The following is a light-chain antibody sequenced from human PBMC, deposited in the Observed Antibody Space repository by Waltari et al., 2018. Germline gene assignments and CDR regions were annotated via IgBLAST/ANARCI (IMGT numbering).Light chain of an antibody. Sequence: QTVLTQEPSLSVSPGGTVPLTCALSSGPVSSTSYATWYQQTPGLPPRTLVYKGNGRSSGVPDRFSGSILGNKAALTITGAQADDESDYYCSMYMGSGIWVFGGGTKLTVL. J-gene: IGLJ3*02. CDR1: SGPVSSTSY. V-gene: IGLV8-61*01. CDR3: SMYMGSGIWV. CDR2: KGN.